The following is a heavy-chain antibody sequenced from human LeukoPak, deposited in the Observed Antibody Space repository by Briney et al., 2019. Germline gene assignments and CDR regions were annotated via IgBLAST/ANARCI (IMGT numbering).Heavy chain of an antibody. Sequence: GGSLRLSCAASGLTFSNTWMSWVRQAPGKGLEWVANIKQDGSEKYYVDSVKGRFTISRDNAKNSLYLQMNSLRAEDTAVYYCASFRYCGGDCYLGAFDIWGQGTMVTVSS. CDR3: ASFRYCGGDCYLGAFDI. D-gene: IGHD2-21*02. CDR2: IKQDGSEK. CDR1: GLTFSNTW. V-gene: IGHV3-7*01. J-gene: IGHJ3*02.